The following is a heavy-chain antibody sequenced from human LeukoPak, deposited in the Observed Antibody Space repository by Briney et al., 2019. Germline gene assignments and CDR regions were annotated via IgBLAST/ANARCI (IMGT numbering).Heavy chain of an antibody. CDR3: AKGGQQLVRGWLIYYYYYMDV. D-gene: IGHD6-13*01. J-gene: IGHJ6*03. CDR1: GFTFSSYE. Sequence: GGSLRLSCAASGFTFSSYEMNWVRQAPGKGLEWVSYISSSGSTIYYADSVKGRFTISRDNAKNSLYLQMNSLRAEDTAVYYCAKGGQQLVRGWLIYYYYYMDVWGKGTTVTISS. CDR2: ISSSGSTI. V-gene: IGHV3-48*03.